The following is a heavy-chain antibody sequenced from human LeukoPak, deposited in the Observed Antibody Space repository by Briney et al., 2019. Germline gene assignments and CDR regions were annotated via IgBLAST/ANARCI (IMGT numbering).Heavy chain of an antibody. V-gene: IGHV1-2*02. D-gene: IGHD3-22*01. CDR3: ARTQYYYDSSGLLGGFDY. CDR2: INPNSGGT. CDR1: GYIFTGYY. Sequence: ASVKVSCKASGYIFTGYYMHWVRQAPGQGLEWMGWINPNSGGTNYAQKFQGRVTMTRDTSISTAYMELSRLRSDDTAVYYCARTQYYYDSSGLLGGFDYWGQGTLVTVSS. J-gene: IGHJ4*02.